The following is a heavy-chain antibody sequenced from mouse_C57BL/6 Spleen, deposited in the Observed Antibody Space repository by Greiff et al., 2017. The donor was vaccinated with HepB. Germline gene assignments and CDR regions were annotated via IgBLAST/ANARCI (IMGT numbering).Heavy chain of an antibody. CDR2: INPSSGYT. D-gene: IGHD1-1*01. J-gene: IGHJ2*01. Sequence: QVHVKQSGAELARPGASVKMSCKASGYTFTSYTMHWVKQRPGQGLEWIGYINPSSGYTKYNQKFKDKATLTADKSSSTAYMQLSSLTSEDSAVYYCARLSTTVVAYYFDYWGQGTTLTVSS. CDR3: ARLSTTVVAYYFDY. CDR1: GYTFTSYT. V-gene: IGHV1-4*01.